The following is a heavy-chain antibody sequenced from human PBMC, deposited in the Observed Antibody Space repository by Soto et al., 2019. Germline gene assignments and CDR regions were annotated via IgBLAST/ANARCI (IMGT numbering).Heavy chain of an antibody. V-gene: IGHV3-30-3*01. Sequence: GGSLRLSCAASGFTFRSYSVHWVRQAPGKGLEWVALISYDGSNKYYADSVKGRFTISRDNSKNTLYLQMNSLRAEDTAVYYCARDAASKGYDFWSGSTEIYYFDYWGQGTLVTVSS. J-gene: IGHJ4*02. D-gene: IGHD3-3*01. CDR2: ISYDGSNK. CDR3: ARDAASKGYDFWSGSTEIYYFDY. CDR1: GFTFRSYS.